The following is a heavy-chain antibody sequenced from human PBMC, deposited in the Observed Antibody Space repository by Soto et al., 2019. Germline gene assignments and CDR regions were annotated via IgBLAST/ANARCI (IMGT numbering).Heavy chain of an antibody. J-gene: IGHJ6*02. CDR3: ARDKLLWFGELFNGMDV. V-gene: IGHV1-18*01. CDR2: ISAYNGNT. D-gene: IGHD3-10*01. Sequence: QVQLVQSGAEVKKPGASVKVSCKASGYTFTSYGISWVRQAPGQGLEWMGRISAYNGNTNYAQKLQGRVTMTTDTSTSTAYMELRSLRSDDTAVYYCARDKLLWFGELFNGMDVWGQGTTVTVSS. CDR1: GYTFTSYG.